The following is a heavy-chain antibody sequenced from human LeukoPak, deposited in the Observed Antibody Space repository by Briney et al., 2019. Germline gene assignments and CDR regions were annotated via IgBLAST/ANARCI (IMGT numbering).Heavy chain of an antibody. Sequence: GGSLRLSCAASGFTFSSYSMNWVRQAPGKGLEWVSSIGGSSSYIYYADSVKGRFTISRDNAKNSLYLQMNSRRAEDTAVYYCARADYGDYAVAQDYWGQGTLVTVSS. J-gene: IGHJ4*02. CDR3: ARADYGDYAVAQDY. CDR1: GFTFSSYS. V-gene: IGHV3-21*01. D-gene: IGHD4-17*01. CDR2: IGGSSSYI.